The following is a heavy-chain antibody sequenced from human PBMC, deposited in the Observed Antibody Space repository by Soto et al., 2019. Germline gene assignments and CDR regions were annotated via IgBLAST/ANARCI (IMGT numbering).Heavy chain of an antibody. CDR3: AKDIGSGLPGNWFDP. CDR1: GFTFDDYA. Sequence: SLRLSCAASGFTFDDYAMHWVRQAPGKGLEWVSGISWNSGSIGYADSVKGRFTISRDNAKNSLYLQMNSLRAEDTALYYCAKDIGSGLPGNWFDPWGQGTLVTVS. V-gene: IGHV3-9*01. CDR2: ISWNSGSI. D-gene: IGHD3-10*01. J-gene: IGHJ5*02.